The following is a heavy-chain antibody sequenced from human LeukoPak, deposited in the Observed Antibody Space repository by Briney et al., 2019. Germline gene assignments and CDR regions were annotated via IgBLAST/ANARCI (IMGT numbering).Heavy chain of an antibody. V-gene: IGHV3-23*01. Sequence: GGSLRLSCAGSGFTFSSYAMSWVRQAPGKGLEWVSAISGSGGSTYYADSVKGRFTISRDNSKNTLYLQMNSLRAEDTAVYYCAKDRPPSLWFGESHFDYWGQGTLVTVSS. D-gene: IGHD3-10*01. J-gene: IGHJ4*02. CDR2: ISGSGGST. CDR3: AKDRPPSLWFGESHFDY. CDR1: GFTFSSYA.